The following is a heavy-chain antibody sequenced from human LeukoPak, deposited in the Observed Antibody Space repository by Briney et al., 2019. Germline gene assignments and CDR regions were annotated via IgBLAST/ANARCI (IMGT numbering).Heavy chain of an antibody. J-gene: IGHJ5*02. V-gene: IGHV4-39*01. CDR1: GGSVSSSSYY. D-gene: IGHD7-27*01. CDR2: ISYSGTN. CDR3: ASLGTLRS. Sequence: PSETLSLTCTVSGGSVSSSSYYWGWIRQPPGKGLEWIGSISYSGTNYNNPSLKSRVSISIDTSKNQFSVKLTSVTAADTAMYYCASLGTLRSWGQGILLTVSS.